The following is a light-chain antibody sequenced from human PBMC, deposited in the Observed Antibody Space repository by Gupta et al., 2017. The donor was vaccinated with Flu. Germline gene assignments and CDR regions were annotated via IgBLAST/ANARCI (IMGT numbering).Light chain of an antibody. CDR1: RSHIGNCD. J-gene: IGLJ3*02. CDR3: GVWDDSRNGRV. CDR2: KNN. Sequence: SVLTPPPSASGPPGQKVTLSCSCSRSHIGNCDVFCDRQVPGAAPQLLIKKNNQRPAGVPERFSGSKSGTSASLAVSGLRAEDEGDYYCGVWDDSRNGRVFGGGTKVTV. V-gene: IGLV1-47*01.